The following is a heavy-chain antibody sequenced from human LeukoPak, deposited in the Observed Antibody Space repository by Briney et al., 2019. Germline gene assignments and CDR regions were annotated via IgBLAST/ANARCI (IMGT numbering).Heavy chain of an antibody. CDR2: ISWNSGSI. Sequence: QPGRSLRLSCAASGFTFDDYAMHWVRQAPGKGLEWVSGISWNSGSIGYADSVKGRFTISRDNAKNSLYLQMTSLRAEDTALYYCARAVAGILLDYWGQGTLVTVSS. V-gene: IGHV3-9*01. J-gene: IGHJ4*02. CDR1: GFTFDDYA. CDR3: ARAVAGILLDY. D-gene: IGHD6-19*01.